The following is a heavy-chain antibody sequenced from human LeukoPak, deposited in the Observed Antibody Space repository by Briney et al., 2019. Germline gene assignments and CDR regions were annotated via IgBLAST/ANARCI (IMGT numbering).Heavy chain of an antibody. Sequence: ASVKVSCKVSGYTLTELSMHWVRQAPGKGLEWMGGFDPEDGETIYAQKFQGRVTMTEDTPTDTAYMELSSLRSEDTAVYYCATTYFYGDSHPFDYWGQGTLVTVSS. CDR2: FDPEDGET. CDR1: GYTLTELS. CDR3: ATTYFYGDSHPFDY. V-gene: IGHV1-24*01. J-gene: IGHJ4*02. D-gene: IGHD4-17*01.